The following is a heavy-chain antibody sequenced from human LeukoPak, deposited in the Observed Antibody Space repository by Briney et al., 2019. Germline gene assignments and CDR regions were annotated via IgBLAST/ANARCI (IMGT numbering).Heavy chain of an antibody. CDR2: MNHSGST. CDR1: GGSFSGYY. J-gene: IGHJ4*02. Sequence: SETLSLTCAVYGGSFSGYYWSWIRQPPGKGLEWIGEMNHSGSTNYNPSLKSRVTISVDTSKNQFSLKLSSVTAADTAVYYCARGRLDYYDSSGYYCFDYWGQGTLVTVSS. D-gene: IGHD3-22*01. V-gene: IGHV4-34*01. CDR3: ARGRLDYYDSSGYYCFDY.